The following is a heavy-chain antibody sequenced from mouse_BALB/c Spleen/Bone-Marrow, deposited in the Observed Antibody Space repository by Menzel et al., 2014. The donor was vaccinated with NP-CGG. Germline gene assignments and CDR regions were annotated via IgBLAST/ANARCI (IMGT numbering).Heavy chain of an antibody. CDR3: TRKYGPLYYFDY. CDR2: IYPSDSYT. J-gene: IGHJ2*01. V-gene: IGHV1-69*02. CDR1: GYTFISYW. Sequence: QVQLQQPGAELVRPGASVKLSCKASGYTFISYWINWVKQRPGQGLEWIGNIYPSDSYTNYNQKFKDKATLTVDKSSSTAYMQLSSPTSEDSAVYYCTRKYGPLYYFDYWGQGTTLTVSS. D-gene: IGHD2-10*02.